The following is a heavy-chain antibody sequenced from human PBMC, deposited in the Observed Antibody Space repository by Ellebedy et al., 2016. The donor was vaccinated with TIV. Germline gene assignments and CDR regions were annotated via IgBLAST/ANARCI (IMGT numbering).Heavy chain of an antibody. CDR2: IKTDGINT. CDR3: IFKGMSARLY. J-gene: IGHJ1*01. Sequence: GESLKISCAVSGFTFTDHWMHWVRQAPGKGLVWVARIKTDGINTIYADPVKGRFTISRDNAKNTLYLQVNSLRAEDTAVYYCIFKGMSARLYWGQGTLVTVSS. V-gene: IGHV3-74*01. CDR1: GFTFTDHW. D-gene: IGHD6-6*01.